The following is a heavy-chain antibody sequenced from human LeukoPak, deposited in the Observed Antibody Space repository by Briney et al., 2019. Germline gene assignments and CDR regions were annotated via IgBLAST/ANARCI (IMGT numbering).Heavy chain of an antibody. D-gene: IGHD6-13*01. Sequence: PSETLSLTCTVSGGSISSSSYYWGWIRQPPGKGLEWIGSIYYSGSTYYNPSLKSRVTISVDTSKNQFSLKLSSVTAADTAVYYCARDHPYSSSWPYFDYWGQGTLVTVSS. CDR1: GGSISSSSYY. V-gene: IGHV4-39*07. CDR2: IYYSGST. J-gene: IGHJ4*02. CDR3: ARDHPYSSSWPYFDY.